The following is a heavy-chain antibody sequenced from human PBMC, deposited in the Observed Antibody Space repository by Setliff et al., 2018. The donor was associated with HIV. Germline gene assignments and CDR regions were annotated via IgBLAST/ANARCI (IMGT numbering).Heavy chain of an antibody. Sequence: LRLSCAASGFTFSSYSMNWVRQAPGKGLEWVSYIGKAGTKYYADSVKGRFTISRDNSKNTLYLQMNSLRAEDTATYYCAKEFEDLSGAYWGQGTLVTVSS. CDR2: IGKAGTK. J-gene: IGHJ4*02. CDR1: GFTFSSYS. D-gene: IGHD3-10*01. CDR3: AKEFEDLSGAY. V-gene: IGHV3-48*01.